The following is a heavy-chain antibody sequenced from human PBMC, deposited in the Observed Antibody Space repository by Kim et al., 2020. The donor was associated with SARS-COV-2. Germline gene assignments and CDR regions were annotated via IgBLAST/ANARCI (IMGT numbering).Heavy chain of an antibody. J-gene: IGHJ4*02. Sequence: GGSLRLSCAASGFTVSSNYMSWVRQAPGKGLEWVSVIYSGGSTYYADSVKGRFTISRDNSKNTLYLQMNSLRAEDTAVYYCARVAYYYDSSGFYYYVYFDYWGQGTLGTVSS. CDR3: ARVAYYYDSSGFYYYVYFDY. CDR1: GFTVSSNY. V-gene: IGHV3-66*01. CDR2: IYSGGST. D-gene: IGHD3-22*01.